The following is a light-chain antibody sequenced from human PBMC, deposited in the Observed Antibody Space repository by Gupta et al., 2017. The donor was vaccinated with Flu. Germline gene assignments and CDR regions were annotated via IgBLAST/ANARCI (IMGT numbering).Light chain of an antibody. V-gene: IGLV3-25*03. CDR3: QSADSSGSRV. Sequence: SHELTQPPSVSVAPGQTARITCSGDALPNQYVYWYQQKPGQAPVLVIYKDSGRPSGIPERFSGSGSGTTVTLTISGAQAEDEADYYCQSADSSGSRVFGGGTKLTVL. CDR2: KDS. CDR1: ALPNQY. J-gene: IGLJ2*01.